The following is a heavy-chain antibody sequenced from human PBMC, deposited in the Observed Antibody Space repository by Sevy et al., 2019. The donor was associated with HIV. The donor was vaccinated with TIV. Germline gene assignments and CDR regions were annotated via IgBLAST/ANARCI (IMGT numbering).Heavy chain of an antibody. D-gene: IGHD4-17*01. CDR3: AKEDTVTTNYYYYYGMDV. CDR2: ISGSGGST. J-gene: IGHJ6*02. CDR1: GFTFSSYA. Sequence: GGSLRLSCAASGFTFSSYAMSWVRQAPGKGLEWVSAISGSGGSTYYADSVKGRFTISRANSKNTLYLQMNSLRAEDTAVYYCAKEDTVTTNYYYYYGMDVWGQGTTVTVSS. V-gene: IGHV3-23*01.